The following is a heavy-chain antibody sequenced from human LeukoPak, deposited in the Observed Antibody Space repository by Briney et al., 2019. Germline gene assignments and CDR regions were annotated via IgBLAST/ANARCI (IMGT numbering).Heavy chain of an antibody. CDR3: AKGHAVIVPSTRYFDY. V-gene: IGHV3-23*01. CDR1: GFTFSSYA. CDR2: IGRDGRNT. D-gene: IGHD3-22*01. J-gene: IGHJ4*02. Sequence: GRSLRLSCAVSGFTFSSYAMSWVSQAPGKGRGWGSIIGRDGRNTHYADSVEGRFTISRDNSKSTLFLLVNSLRAEDTAVYYCAKGHAVIVPSTRYFDYWGQGTLVTVSS.